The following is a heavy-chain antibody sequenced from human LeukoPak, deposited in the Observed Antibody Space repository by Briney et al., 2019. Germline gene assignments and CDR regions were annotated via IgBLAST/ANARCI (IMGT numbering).Heavy chain of an antibody. Sequence: GGSLRLSCAASGFTFSSYWMSWVRQAPGKGLEWVANIKQDGSEKYYVDSVKGRFTISRDNAKNSLYLQMNSLRAEDTAVYYCARDFRSAFGSGSYPIDYWGQGTLVTVSS. D-gene: IGHD3-10*01. CDR2: IKQDGSEK. V-gene: IGHV3-7*01. J-gene: IGHJ4*02. CDR1: GFTFSSYW. CDR3: ARDFRSAFGSGSYPIDY.